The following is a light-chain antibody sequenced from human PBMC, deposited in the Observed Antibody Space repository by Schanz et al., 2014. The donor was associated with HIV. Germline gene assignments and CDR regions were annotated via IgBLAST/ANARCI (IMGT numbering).Light chain of an antibody. CDR3: LQYHAYPWT. J-gene: IGKJ1*01. CDR1: QSVSDW. CDR2: EAS. V-gene: IGKV1-5*03. Sequence: DIQMTQSPSILSASVGDRITITCRASQSVSDWLAWYQQKPGKAPNLLISEASILESGVPSRFSGSGSGTKFTLTISSLQPDDFATYYCLQYHAYPWTFGQGTNVDVK.